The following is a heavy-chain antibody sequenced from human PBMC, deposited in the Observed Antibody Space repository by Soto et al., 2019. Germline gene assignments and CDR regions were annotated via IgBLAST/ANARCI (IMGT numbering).Heavy chain of an antibody. CDR3: ARPMVRGVIHPFDY. V-gene: IGHV4-34*01. CDR1: GGSFSGYY. Sequence: QVQLQQWGAGLLKPSETLSLTCAVYGGSFSGYYWSWIRQPPGKGLEWIGEINHSGSTNYNPSLKSRGTISVDTSKNQFSLKLSSVTAADTAVYYCARPMVRGVIHPFDYWGQGTLVTVSS. D-gene: IGHD3-10*01. CDR2: INHSGST. J-gene: IGHJ4*02.